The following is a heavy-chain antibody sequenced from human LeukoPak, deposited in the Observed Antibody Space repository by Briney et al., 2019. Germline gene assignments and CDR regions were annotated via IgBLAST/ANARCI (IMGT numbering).Heavy chain of an antibody. Sequence: PSETLSLTCAVSGGSISSGGYSWSWIRQPPGKGLEWIGYIYHSGSTYYNPSLKSRVTISVDTSKNQFSLKLSSVTAADTAVYYCARHTAARTTGFDYWGQGTLVTVSS. V-gene: IGHV4-30-2*01. CDR2: IYHSGST. J-gene: IGHJ4*02. CDR1: GGSISSGGYS. D-gene: IGHD2-2*01. CDR3: ARHTAARTTGFDY.